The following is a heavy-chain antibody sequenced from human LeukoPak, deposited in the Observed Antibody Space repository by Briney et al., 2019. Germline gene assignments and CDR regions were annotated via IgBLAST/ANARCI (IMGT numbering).Heavy chain of an antibody. CDR1: GVSIITSSYY. J-gene: IGHJ4*02. CDR2: INYSGST. CDR3: ARLRYSSKWYFDY. V-gene: IGHV4-39*01. D-gene: IGHD6-13*01. Sequence: SETLSLTCTVSGVSIITSSYYWGWICQPPGKGLEWIGSINYSGSTYYNPSLKSRVTISVDTSKNQFSLRLTSVTAADTSVYYCARLRYSSKWYFDYWGQGTLVTVSS.